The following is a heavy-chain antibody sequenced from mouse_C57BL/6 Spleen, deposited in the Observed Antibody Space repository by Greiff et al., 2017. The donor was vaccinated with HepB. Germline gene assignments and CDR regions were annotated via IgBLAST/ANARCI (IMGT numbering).Heavy chain of an antibody. D-gene: IGHD1-1*01. J-gene: IGHJ4*01. Sequence: QVQLQQPGAELVRPGSSVKLSCKASGYTFTSYWMDWVKQRPGQGLEWIGNIYPSDSETHYNQKFKDKATLTVDKSSSTAYMQLSSLTSEDSAVYYCARWGHYYGSSPYAMDYWGQGTSVTVSS. CDR3: ARWGHYYGSSPYAMDY. V-gene: IGHV1-61*01. CDR1: GYTFTSYW. CDR2: IYPSDSET.